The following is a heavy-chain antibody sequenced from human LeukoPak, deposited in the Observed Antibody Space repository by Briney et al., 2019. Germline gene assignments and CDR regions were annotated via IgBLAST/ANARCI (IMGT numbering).Heavy chain of an antibody. Sequence: ASVKVSCKASGYTFTSYDINLVRQATGQGLEWMGWMNPNSGNTGYAQKFQGRVTMTRNTSISTAYMELSSLRSEDTAVYYCARGRSTSSPFDPWGQGTLVTVSS. CDR2: MNPNSGNT. V-gene: IGHV1-8*01. CDR1: GYTFTSYD. D-gene: IGHD2-2*01. J-gene: IGHJ5*02. CDR3: ARGRSTSSPFDP.